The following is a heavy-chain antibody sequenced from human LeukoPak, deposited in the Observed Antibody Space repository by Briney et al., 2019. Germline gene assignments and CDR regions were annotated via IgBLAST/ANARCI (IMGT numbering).Heavy chain of an antibody. Sequence: SETLSLTCAVSGGSISSGGYSWSWIRQPPGKGLEWIGYIYYSGSTYYNPSLKSRVTISVDTSKNQFSLKLSSVTAADTAVYYCARGGSPGLDPWGQGTLVTVSS. J-gene: IGHJ5*02. CDR3: ARGGSPGLDP. D-gene: IGHD6-13*01. V-gene: IGHV4-30-4*07. CDR1: GGSISSGGYS. CDR2: IYYSGST.